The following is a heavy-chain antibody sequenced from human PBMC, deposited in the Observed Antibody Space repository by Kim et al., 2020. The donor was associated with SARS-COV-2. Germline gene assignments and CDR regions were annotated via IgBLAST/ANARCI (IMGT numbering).Heavy chain of an antibody. Sequence: GGSLRLSYAASGFTFSSYGMTWVRQAPGKGLEWVSSISGSGGSTHYADSVKGRFTISRDNSKKTLHVQMNSLRAEDTAVYYCAKDRDQSSSSSYGMDVWGQGTTVTVSS. J-gene: IGHJ6*02. V-gene: IGHV3-23*01. D-gene: IGHD6-13*01. CDR1: GFTFSSYG. CDR2: ISGSGGST. CDR3: AKDRDQSSSSSYGMDV.